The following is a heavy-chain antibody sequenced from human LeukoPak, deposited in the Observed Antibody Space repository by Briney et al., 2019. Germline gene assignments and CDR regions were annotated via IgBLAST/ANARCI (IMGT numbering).Heavy chain of an antibody. CDR1: GGSISSYY. V-gene: IGHV4-39*01. D-gene: IGHD3-22*01. CDR3: ASTGEYYYDSSGSWGNY. CDR2: IYYSGST. Sequence: PSETLSLTCTVSGGSISSYYWGWIRQPPGKGLEWIGSIYYSGSTYYNPSLKSRVTISVHTSKNQFSLKLSSVTAADTAVYYCASTGEYYYDSSGSWGNYWGQGTLVTVSS. J-gene: IGHJ4*02.